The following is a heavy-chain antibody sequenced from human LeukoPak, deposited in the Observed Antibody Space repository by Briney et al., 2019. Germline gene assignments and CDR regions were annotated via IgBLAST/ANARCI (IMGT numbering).Heavy chain of an antibody. CDR3: ARDARLDSSGYTMSGMDV. D-gene: IGHD3-22*01. Sequence: ASVTVSFTASGYTFTSYDINWVRQAPGQGLEWMGWMNPNSGNTGYAQKCQGRVTMTRNTSISTAYMELSSLRSEDTAVYYCARDARLDSSGYTMSGMDVWGQGTTVTVSS. J-gene: IGHJ6*02. CDR2: MNPNSGNT. CDR1: GYTFTSYD. V-gene: IGHV1-8*01.